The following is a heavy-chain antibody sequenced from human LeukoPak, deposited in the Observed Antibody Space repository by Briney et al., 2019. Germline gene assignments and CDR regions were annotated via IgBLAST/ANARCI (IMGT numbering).Heavy chain of an antibody. Sequence: PGGSLRLSCAASGFTFDDYAMHWVRQAPGKGLEWVSLISWDGGSTYYADSVKGRFTISRDNSKNSLYLQMNSLRTEDTALYYCAKDIREWLRRSPAYYYYYMDVWGKGTTVTVSS. D-gene: IGHD5-12*01. V-gene: IGHV3-43*02. CDR3: AKDIREWLRRSPAYYYYYMDV. CDR1: GFTFDDYA. J-gene: IGHJ6*03. CDR2: ISWDGGST.